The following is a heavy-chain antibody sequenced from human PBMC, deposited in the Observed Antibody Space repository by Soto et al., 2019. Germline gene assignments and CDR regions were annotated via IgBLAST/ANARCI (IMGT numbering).Heavy chain of an antibody. CDR2: ISYDGSNK. CDR1: GFTFSSYG. D-gene: IGHD6-19*01. V-gene: IGHV3-30*18. Sequence: GGSLRLSCAASGFTFSSYGMHWVRQAPGKGLEWVAVISYDGSNKYYADSVKGRFTISRDNSKNTLYLQMNSLRAEDTAVYYCAKAGSDLYYFDYWGQGTLVTVSS. CDR3: AKAGSDLYYFDY. J-gene: IGHJ4*02.